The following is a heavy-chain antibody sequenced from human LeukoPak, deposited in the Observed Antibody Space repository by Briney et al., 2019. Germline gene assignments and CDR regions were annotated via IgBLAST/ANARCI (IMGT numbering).Heavy chain of an antibody. Sequence: RPGGSLRLSCAASGFDFSDYYMTWVRQAPGKGLEWVSYISGGLSTISYADSVRGRFTISRDNSKNTLYLQMNSLRAEDTAVYYCARDRELGRYSYGYLEPWFDPWGQGTLVTVSS. J-gene: IGHJ5*02. V-gene: IGHV3-11*04. CDR1: GFDFSDYY. CDR3: ARDRELGRYSYGYLEPWFDP. D-gene: IGHD5-18*01. CDR2: ISGGLSTI.